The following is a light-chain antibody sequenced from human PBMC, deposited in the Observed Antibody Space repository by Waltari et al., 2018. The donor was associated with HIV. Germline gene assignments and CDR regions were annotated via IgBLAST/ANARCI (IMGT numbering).Light chain of an antibody. Sequence: EIVMTQSLATLSVSPGEGATLSCRASQSVSSNVAWYQQNHGQAPRLLIYGASTRATGIPARFSGSGSGTEFTLTISSLQSEDFAVYYCQQYNNWPLTFGGGTKVEIK. CDR2: GAS. CDR1: QSVSSN. V-gene: IGKV3-15*01. CDR3: QQYNNWPLT. J-gene: IGKJ4*01.